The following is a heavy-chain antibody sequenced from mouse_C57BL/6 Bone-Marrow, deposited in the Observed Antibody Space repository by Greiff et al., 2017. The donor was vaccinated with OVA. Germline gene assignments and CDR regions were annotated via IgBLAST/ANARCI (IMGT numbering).Heavy chain of an antibody. Sequence: EVKLMESGGDLVKPGGSLKLSCAASGFTFSSYGMSWVRQTPDKRLEWVATISSGGSYTHYPDSVKGRFTISIDNAKNTLYLQMSSLKSEDTAMYYCASVYCGSFAFGGRGTLVTVSA. V-gene: IGHV5-6*01. CDR2: ISSGGSYT. D-gene: IGHD2-1*01. CDR1: GFTFSSYG. J-gene: IGHJ3*01. CDR3: ASVYCGSFAF.